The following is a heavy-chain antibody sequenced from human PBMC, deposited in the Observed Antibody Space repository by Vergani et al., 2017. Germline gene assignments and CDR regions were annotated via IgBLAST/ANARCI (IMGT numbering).Heavy chain of an antibody. D-gene: IGHD2-15*01. CDR2: INPNSGGT. J-gene: IGHJ5*02. CDR1: GYTFTGYY. Sequence: QVQLVQSGAEVKKPGASVKVSCKASGYTFTGYYMHWVRQAPGQGLEWMGWINPNSGGTNYAQKFQGRVTMTRDTSISTAYMELSRLRSDDTAVYYCARFIRSGQTWGNWFDPWGQGTLVTVSS. CDR3: ARFIRSGQTWGNWFDP. V-gene: IGHV1-2*02.